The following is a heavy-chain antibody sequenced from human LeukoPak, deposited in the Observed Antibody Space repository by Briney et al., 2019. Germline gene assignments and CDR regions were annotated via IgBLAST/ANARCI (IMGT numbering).Heavy chain of an antibody. D-gene: IGHD4-17*01. CDR1: GFTFSSYS. J-gene: IGHJ4*02. CDR2: ITFTGSTI. Sequence: GGSLRLSCAASGFTFSSYSMTWVRQAPGKGLEWVSYITFTGSTIHYADSVKGRFTISRDNAKSSLYLQMNSLRADDTAVYYCARDRLHYGEYEKTLDYWGQGTLVTVSS. V-gene: IGHV3-48*01. CDR3: ARDRLHYGEYEKTLDY.